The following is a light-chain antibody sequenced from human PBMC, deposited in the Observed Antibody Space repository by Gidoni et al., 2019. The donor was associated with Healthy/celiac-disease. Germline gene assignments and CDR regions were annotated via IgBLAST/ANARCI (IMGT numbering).Light chain of an antibody. J-gene: IGKJ4*01. CDR2: GAS. Sequence: EIVMTHSPATLSVSPGERATLSCRASQSVSSNLAWYQQKPGQAPRLLIYGASTRATGIQARFSGSGSGTEFTLTISSLQSEDFAVYYCQQYNNWPFGGGTKVEIK. CDR3: QQYNNWP. CDR1: QSVSSN. V-gene: IGKV3-15*01.